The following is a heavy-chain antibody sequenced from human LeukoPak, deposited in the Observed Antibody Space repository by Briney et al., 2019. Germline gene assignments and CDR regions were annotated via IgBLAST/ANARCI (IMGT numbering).Heavy chain of an antibody. CDR1: GYTFTSYY. J-gene: IGHJ3*02. V-gene: IGHV1-46*01. D-gene: IGHD1-26*01. Sequence: ASVKVSCKASGYTFTSYYMHWVRQAPGQGLEWMGIINPSGGSTSYAQKFQGRVTMTRDMSTSTVYMELSSLRSEDTAVYYCARHWELPLRAFDIWGQGTMVTVSS. CDR3: ARHWELPLRAFDI. CDR2: INPSGGST.